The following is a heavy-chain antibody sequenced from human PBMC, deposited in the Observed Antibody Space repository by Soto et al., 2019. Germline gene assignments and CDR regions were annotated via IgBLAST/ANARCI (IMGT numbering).Heavy chain of an antibody. CDR2: IWSDGYNK. D-gene: IGHD5-18*01. CDR1: GFTFNADG. J-gene: IGHJ4*02. V-gene: IGHV3-33*01. Sequence: PGGSLRLSCAASGFTFNADGMDWVRQDPGKGLEWVAVIWSDGYNKYYGDSVKGRFTISRDNSKNTVYLQMNSLRADDTAIYYCARDLGGSYGPFDYWGQGTLVTVSS. CDR3: ARDLGGSYGPFDY.